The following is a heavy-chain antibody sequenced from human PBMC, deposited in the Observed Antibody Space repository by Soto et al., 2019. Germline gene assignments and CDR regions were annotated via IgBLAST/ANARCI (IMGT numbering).Heavy chain of an antibody. CDR1: GYTFTSYY. CDR2: IIPIFGTA. J-gene: IGHJ6*03. V-gene: IGHV1-69*13. CDR3: ARATAGITICGGVIRDVLAF. D-gene: IGHD3-3*01. Sequence: PVKVSCKASGYTFTSYYMHWVRQAPGQGLEWMGGIIPIFGTANYAQKFQGRVTITADESTSTAYMELSSLRSEYTAVYYCARATAGITICGGVIRDVLAFWGKGTTVPV.